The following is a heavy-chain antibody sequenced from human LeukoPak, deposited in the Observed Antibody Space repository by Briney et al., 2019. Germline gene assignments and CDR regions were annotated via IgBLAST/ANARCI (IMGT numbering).Heavy chain of an antibody. CDR2: IYHSGST. CDR1: GGSISSGGYY. V-gene: IGHV4-30-2*01. CDR3: ARLRGETRRKYSSSVLVY. J-gene: IGHJ4*02. Sequence: SETLSLTCTVSGGSISSGGYYWSWIRQPPGKGLEWIGYIYHSGSTYYNPSLKSRVTISVDTSKNQFSLKVSSVTAADTAVYYCARLRGETRRKYSSSVLVYWGQGTLVTVSS. D-gene: IGHD6-6*01.